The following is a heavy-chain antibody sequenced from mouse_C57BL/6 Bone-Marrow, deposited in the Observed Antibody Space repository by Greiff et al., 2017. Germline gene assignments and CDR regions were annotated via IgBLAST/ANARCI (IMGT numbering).Heavy chain of an antibody. J-gene: IGHJ3*01. CDR2: IYPSDSET. CDR1: GYTFTSYW. D-gene: IGHD1-1*01. Sequence: VQLQQSGAELVRPGSSVKLSCKASGYTFTSYWMDWVKQRPGQGLEWIGNIYPSDSETHYNQKFKDKATLTVDKSSSTAYMQLSSLTSEDSAVYYCARDYYYGSSSAYWGQGTLVTVAA. CDR3: ARDYYYGSSSAY. V-gene: IGHV1-61*01.